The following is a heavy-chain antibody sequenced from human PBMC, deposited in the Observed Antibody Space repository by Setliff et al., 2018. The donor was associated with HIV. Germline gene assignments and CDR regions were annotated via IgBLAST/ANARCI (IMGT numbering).Heavy chain of an antibody. J-gene: IGHJ4*02. V-gene: IGHV3-48*01. D-gene: IGHD7-27*01. CDR1: GFTFNVYS. CDR2: ISASTNTV. CDR3: ATDLHWAFDY. Sequence: PGGSLRLSCAASGFTFNVYSMNWVRRAPGKGLEWVSYISASTNTVYYTDSVKGRFTISRDNAKNSLYLQMNSLRAEDAAVYYCATDLHWAFDYWGQGSLVTVSS.